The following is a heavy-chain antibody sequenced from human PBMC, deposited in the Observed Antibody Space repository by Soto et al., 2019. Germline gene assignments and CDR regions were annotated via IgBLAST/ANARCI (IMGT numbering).Heavy chain of an antibody. Sequence: PGGSLRLSCAASGFTFSNAWMSWVRQAPGKGLEWVGRIKSKTDGGTTDYAAPVKGRFTISRDDSKNTLYLQMNSLKTEDTAVYYCNKSIDSAIPFDYWGQGTLVTVSS. V-gene: IGHV3-15*01. J-gene: IGHJ4*02. D-gene: IGHD5-18*01. CDR2: IKSKTDGGTT. CDR3: NKSIDSAIPFDY. CDR1: GFTFSNAW.